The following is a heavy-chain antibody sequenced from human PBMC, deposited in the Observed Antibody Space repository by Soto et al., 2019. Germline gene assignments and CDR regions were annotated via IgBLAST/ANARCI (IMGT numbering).Heavy chain of an antibody. CDR2: INAGNGNT. CDR1: GYTFTDYA. CDR3: ARANVGATFGHYYYGMDV. V-gene: IGHV1-3*01. J-gene: IGHJ6*02. Sequence: ASLQVSCRASGYTFTDYAMHWVRQAPGQRGEWMGWINAGNGNTKYSQKFQGRVTITRDTSASTAYMELSGLRSEDTALYYCARANVGATFGHYYYGMDVWGQGTTVTVSS. D-gene: IGHD3-10*01.